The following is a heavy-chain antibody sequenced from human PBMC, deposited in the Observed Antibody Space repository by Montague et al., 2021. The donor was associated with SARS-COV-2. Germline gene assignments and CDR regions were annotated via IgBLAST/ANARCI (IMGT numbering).Heavy chain of an antibody. CDR1: GASISGYF. V-gene: IGHV4-4*07. CDR3: ARGYYLGNGDFFDY. D-gene: IGHD2-21*01. J-gene: IGHJ4*02. CDR2: IYTCGTT. Sequence: SETLSLTCTVSGASISGYFWCWIRMPAGQGLEWIGRIYTCGTTNYNHSPRIRVTMSVETFKNQICLKVKTVTVADTDAYYCARGYYLGNGDFFDYWGQGTLVTVSS.